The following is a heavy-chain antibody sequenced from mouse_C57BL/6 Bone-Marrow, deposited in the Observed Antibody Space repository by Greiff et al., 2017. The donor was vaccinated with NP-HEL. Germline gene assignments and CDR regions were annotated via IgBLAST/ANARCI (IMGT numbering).Heavy chain of an antibody. CDR1: GYTFTSYW. J-gene: IGHJ3*01. D-gene: IGHD2-1*01. Sequence: QVQLQQPGAELVKPGASVKLSCKASGYTFTSYWMHWEKQRPGRGLEWIGRIAPNSGGTKYNEKFKSKATLTVDKPSSTAYMQLSSLTSENSAVYYCASLGGNFADWGKGTLVTVSA. V-gene: IGHV1-72*01. CDR3: ASLGGNFAD. CDR2: IAPNSGGT.